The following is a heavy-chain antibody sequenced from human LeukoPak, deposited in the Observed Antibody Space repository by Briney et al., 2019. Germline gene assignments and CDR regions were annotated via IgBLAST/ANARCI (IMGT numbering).Heavy chain of an antibody. Sequence: TGGSLRLSCAASGFTFSTFSMNWVRQAPGKGLEWVSSISGRSNYIFYADSVKGRFTISRDNAENSLYLLLNSLRVEDTAVYYCARGSTLGSCTSSSCHNWFDPWGQGTLVTVSS. CDR1: GFTFSTFS. J-gene: IGHJ5*02. D-gene: IGHD2-2*01. CDR3: ARGSTLGSCTSSSCHNWFDP. CDR2: ISGRSNYI. V-gene: IGHV3-21*01.